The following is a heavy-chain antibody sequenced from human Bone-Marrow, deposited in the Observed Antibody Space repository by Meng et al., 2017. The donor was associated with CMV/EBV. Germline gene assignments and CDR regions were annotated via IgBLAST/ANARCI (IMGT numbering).Heavy chain of an antibody. CDR3: ARHGMRITIFGVVIIRGSRFDY. CDR2: INHSGST. J-gene: IGHJ4*02. Sequence: GYYWGWIRQPPGKGLEWIGEINHSGSTNYNPSLKSRVTISVDTSKNQFSLKLSSVTAADTAVYYCARHGMRITIFGVVIIRGSRFDYWGQGTLVTVSS. V-gene: IGHV4-34*01. CDR1: GYY. D-gene: IGHD3-3*01.